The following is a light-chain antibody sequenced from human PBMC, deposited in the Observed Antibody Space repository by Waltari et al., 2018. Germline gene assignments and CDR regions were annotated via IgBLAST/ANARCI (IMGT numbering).Light chain of an antibody. J-gene: IGKJ4*01. CDR3: QQFDTPLS. Sequence: DIQMTQSPPSLSASVGDRVTITCQASQDIRNYLNWYQQKAGKAPKLLIYDASKMETGVPSRFSGSGSGTDLTLTISSLQPEDIATYYCQQFDTPLSFGGGTKVEIK. V-gene: IGKV1-33*01. CDR2: DAS. CDR1: QDIRNY.